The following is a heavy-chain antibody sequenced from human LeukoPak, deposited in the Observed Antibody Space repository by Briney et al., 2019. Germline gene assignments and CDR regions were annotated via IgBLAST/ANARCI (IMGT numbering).Heavy chain of an antibody. J-gene: IGHJ3*02. CDR1: GYTFTGYY. Sequence: ASVKVSCKASGYTFTGYYMHWVRQAPGQGLEWMGMISPSGASTSYAQKFQGRVTMTRDVSTSTVYMELSSLRSEDTAVYYCARHTTGYNSPRDSFNIWGQGTMVTVSS. CDR2: ISPSGAST. V-gene: IGHV1-46*01. CDR3: ARHTTGYNSPRDSFNI. D-gene: IGHD1-1*01.